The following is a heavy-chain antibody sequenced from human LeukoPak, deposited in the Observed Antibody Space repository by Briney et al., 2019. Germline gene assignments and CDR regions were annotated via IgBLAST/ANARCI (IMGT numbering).Heavy chain of an antibody. CDR2: ISSVSGYI. V-gene: IGHV3-21*01. Sequence: PGGSLRLSCAASGFIFSSYSMNWVRQAPGKGLEWVSCISSVSGYIYYADSVKGRFTISRDNAKNTLCLQMNSLRAEDTAVYYCARDRTGSNWDKGRPDTFDIWGQGTMVTVSS. CDR3: ARDRTGSNWDKGRPDTFDI. CDR1: GFIFSSYS. J-gene: IGHJ3*02. D-gene: IGHD1/OR15-1a*01.